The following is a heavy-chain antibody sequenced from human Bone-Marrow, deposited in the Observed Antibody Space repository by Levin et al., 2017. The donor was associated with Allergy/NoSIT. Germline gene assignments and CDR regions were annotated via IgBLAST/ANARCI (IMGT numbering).Heavy chain of an antibody. D-gene: IGHD2-21*02. V-gene: IGHV3-33*01. CDR1: DFIFNNYA. Sequence: GGSLRLSCTASDFIFNNYAVHWVRQAPGKGLEWVSVIWSAGSSVFYADSVRGRFSISRDNSNSTVFLQMNSLRVEDTAVYYCARDGGSDYFFDYWGQGSPVAVSA. CDR2: IWSAGSSV. CDR3: ARDGGSDYFFDY. J-gene: IGHJ4*01.